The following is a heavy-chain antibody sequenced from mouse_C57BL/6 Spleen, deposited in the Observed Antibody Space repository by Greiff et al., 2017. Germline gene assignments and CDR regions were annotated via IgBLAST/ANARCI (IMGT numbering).Heavy chain of an antibody. D-gene: IGHD2-4*01. CDR3: ARVYYDYDGAPCDY. V-gene: IGHV1-52*01. Sequence: VQLQQPGAELVRPGSSVKLSCKASGYTFTSYWMHWVKQRPIQGLEWIGNIDPSDSETHYNQKFKDKATLTVDKSSSTAYMQLSSLTSEDSAVYYCARVYYDYDGAPCDYWGQGTTLTVSS. CDR2: IDPSDSET. J-gene: IGHJ2*01. CDR1: GYTFTSYW.